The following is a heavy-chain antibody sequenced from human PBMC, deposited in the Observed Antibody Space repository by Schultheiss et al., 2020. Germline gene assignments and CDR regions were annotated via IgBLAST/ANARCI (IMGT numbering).Heavy chain of an antibody. V-gene: IGHV4-34*01. D-gene: IGHD3-10*01. CDR3: ARQVTYYSGSGTNWFDP. Sequence: SETLSLTCAVYGGSFSGYYWSWIRQPPGKGLEWIGEINHSGSTNYNPSLKSRVTISVDTSKNQFSLKLSSVTAADTAVYYCARQVTYYSGSGTNWFDPWGQGTLVTVSS. J-gene: IGHJ5*02. CDR2: INHSGST. CDR1: GGSFSGYY.